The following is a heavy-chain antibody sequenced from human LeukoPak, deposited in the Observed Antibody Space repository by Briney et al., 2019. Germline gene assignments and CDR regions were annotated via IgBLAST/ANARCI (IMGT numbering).Heavy chain of an antibody. V-gene: IGHV1-2*02. CDR3: AREVDYYDTSDYFPLGY. CDR1: GYTFTDYY. CDR2: INPNNGGT. J-gene: IGHJ4*02. Sequence: GASVKVSCKASGYTFTDYYIHWVRQAPGQGLGWMGWINPNNGGTNYAQKFQGRVTMTRDTSISTAYMELSRLRSDDTAVYYCAREVDYYDTSDYFPLGYWGQGTLVTVSS. D-gene: IGHD3-22*01.